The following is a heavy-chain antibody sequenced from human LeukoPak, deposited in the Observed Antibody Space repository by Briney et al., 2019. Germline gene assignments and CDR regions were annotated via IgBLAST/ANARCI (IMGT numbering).Heavy chain of an antibody. D-gene: IGHD4-17*01. CDR2: IYNYVST. V-gene: IGHV4-59*11. CDR1: GASITSHY. Sequence: SETPSLTCTVSGASITSHYWAWIRQSPEKGLEWIGYIYNYVSTKYEPSLKSRVSISDDTAKNQFSLNLKSVTAADTAVYYCARGVGYGDSRHYDHWGHGILVTVPS. CDR3: ARGVGYGDSRHYDH. J-gene: IGHJ4*01.